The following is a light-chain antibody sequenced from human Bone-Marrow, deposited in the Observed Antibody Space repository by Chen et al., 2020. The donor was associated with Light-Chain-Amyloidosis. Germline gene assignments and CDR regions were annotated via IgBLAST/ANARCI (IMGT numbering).Light chain of an antibody. V-gene: IGKV1-6*01. CDR3: RQDYNYPRT. CDR1: QGIRND. J-gene: IGKJ1*01. CDR2: AAS. Sequence: AIQMTQSPSSLSASVGDRVTITCRASQGIRNDLGWYQQKPGKAPKLLIYAASSLQSGVPSRFSGSGSGTDFTLTISRLQPEDFATYYCRQDYNYPRTFGHGTKVEIK.